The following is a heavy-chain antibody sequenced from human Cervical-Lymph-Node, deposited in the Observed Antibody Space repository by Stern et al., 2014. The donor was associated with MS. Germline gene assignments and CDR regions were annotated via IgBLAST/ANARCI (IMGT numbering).Heavy chain of an antibody. CDR1: GGTFSSYA. D-gene: IGHD3-10*01. Sequence: QLVQSGAEVKKPGSSVRVSCKASGGTFSSYAISWVRQAPGQGLEWMGGIIPMFGTANYAQKFQGRVTITAADSTTTAYMEVSSLRSEDTAVYYCASSVGELTPEAVWGQGTTVTVFS. CDR3: ASSVGELTPEAV. J-gene: IGHJ6*02. CDR2: IIPMFGTA. V-gene: IGHV1-69*01.